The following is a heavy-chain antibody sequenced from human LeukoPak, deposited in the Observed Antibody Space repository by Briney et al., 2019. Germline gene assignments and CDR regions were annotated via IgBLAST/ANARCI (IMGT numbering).Heavy chain of an antibody. CDR3: ARHGPYYYDRGFDP. J-gene: IGHJ5*02. CDR2: IYTSGST. D-gene: IGHD3-22*01. V-gene: IGHV4-4*09. CDR1: GCSISSYY. Sequence: SETLSLTCTVSGCSISSYYWSWIRQPPGKELAGIGYIYTSGSTNYNPSLKSRVTISADASKNQFSLKLSSVTAADTAVYYCARHGPYYYDRGFDPWGQGTLVTVSS.